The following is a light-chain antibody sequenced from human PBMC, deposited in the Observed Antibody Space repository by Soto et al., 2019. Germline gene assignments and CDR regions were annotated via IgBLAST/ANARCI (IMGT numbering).Light chain of an antibody. J-gene: IGKJ3*01. CDR2: DVS. V-gene: IGKV1-33*01. Sequence: DIQMTQSPSSLSASVGDRVTITCQASQDIHNYLNWYQQKPGKAPKLLIYDVSKLETGVPSSFSGSGSGTDYTCTISSLQPEDSATYYCQQYGYLPFTFGPGTKVDFK. CDR1: QDIHNY. CDR3: QQYGYLPFT.